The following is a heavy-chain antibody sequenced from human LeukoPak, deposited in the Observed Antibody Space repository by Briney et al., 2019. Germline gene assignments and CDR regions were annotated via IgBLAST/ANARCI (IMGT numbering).Heavy chain of an antibody. Sequence: SETRSLTCTVSGGSISSGSYYWSWIRQAAGKGLVWNGRSYTSGSTNYNPSLKSRVTISVDTSKNQFSLKLSSVTAADTAVYYCARGGYCGGDCYFYYWGQGTLVTVSS. J-gene: IGHJ4*02. CDR1: GGSISSGSYY. D-gene: IGHD2-21*02. CDR2: SYTSGST. V-gene: IGHV4-61*02. CDR3: ARGGYCGGDCYFYY.